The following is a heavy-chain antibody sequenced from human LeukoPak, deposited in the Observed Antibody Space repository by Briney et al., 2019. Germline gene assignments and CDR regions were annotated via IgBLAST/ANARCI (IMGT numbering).Heavy chain of an antibody. J-gene: IGHJ2*01. V-gene: IGHV4-59*01. CDR1: GGSIRSYY. CDR3: ARVYYSSSYDYWYFDL. D-gene: IGHD6-13*01. Sequence: SETLSLTCTVSGGSIRSYYWSWIRQPPGKGLEWIGYIYYSGSTNYNPSLKSRVTISVDTSKNQFSLKLTSVTAADTAVYYCARVYYSSSYDYWYFDLWGRGTLVTVSS. CDR2: IYYSGST.